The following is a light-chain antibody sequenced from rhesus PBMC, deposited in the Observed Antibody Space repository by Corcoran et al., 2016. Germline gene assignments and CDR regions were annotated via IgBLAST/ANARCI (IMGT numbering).Light chain of an antibody. CDR1: QGISTY. V-gene: IGKV1-43*01. CDR2: AAS. CDR3: LQYNTNPYS. Sequence: DIQMTQSPSSLSASAGDRVTITCRASQGISTYLNWYQQKPGKAPKRLIYAASSLESGVPSRFSGSGSGKEFTLTISSLQPEDFATYYCLQYNTNPYSFGQGTKVEIK. J-gene: IGKJ2*01.